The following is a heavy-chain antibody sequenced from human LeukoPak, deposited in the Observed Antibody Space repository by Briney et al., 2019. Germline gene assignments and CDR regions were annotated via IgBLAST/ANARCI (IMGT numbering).Heavy chain of an antibody. D-gene: IGHD2-2*01. CDR1: GYTFTGYY. J-gene: IGHJ4*02. CDR3: ARDQYCSSTSCPGDY. V-gene: IGHV1-2*04. CDR2: INPNSGGT. Sequence: ASVKVSCKASGYTFTGYYMHWVRQAPGQGLEWMGWINPNSGGTNYAQKFQGWVTMTRDTSISTAYMELSRLRSDDTAVYYCARDQYCSSTSCPGDYWGQGTLVTVSS.